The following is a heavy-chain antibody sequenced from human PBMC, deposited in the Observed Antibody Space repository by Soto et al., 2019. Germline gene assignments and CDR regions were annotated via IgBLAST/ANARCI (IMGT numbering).Heavy chain of an antibody. V-gene: IGHV3-23*01. CDR3: AKVGGTSHPPIPVDY. CDR2: ISGSGGST. CDR1: GFTFSSYA. D-gene: IGHD2-2*02. Sequence: EVQLLESGGGLVQPGGSLRLSCAASGFTFSSYAMNWLRQAPGKGLEWVSAISGSGGSTYYADSVKGRLTISRDNSKNTLYLQMNSLRAEDTAVYYCAKVGGTSHPPIPVDYWGQGTLVTVSS. J-gene: IGHJ4*02.